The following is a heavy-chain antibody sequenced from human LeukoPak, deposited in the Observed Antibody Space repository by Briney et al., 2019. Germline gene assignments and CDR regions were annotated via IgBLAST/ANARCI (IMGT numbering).Heavy chain of an antibody. Sequence: GGSLRLSCAASGFTFSSYWMHWVRQAPGKGLVWVSRINGDGSSTTYADSVKGRFTISRDNSKNTLYLQMNSLRAEDTAVYYCAELGITMIGGVWGKGTTVTISS. CDR3: AELGITMIGGV. CDR1: GFTFSSYW. D-gene: IGHD3-10*02. CDR2: INGDGSST. J-gene: IGHJ6*04. V-gene: IGHV3-74*01.